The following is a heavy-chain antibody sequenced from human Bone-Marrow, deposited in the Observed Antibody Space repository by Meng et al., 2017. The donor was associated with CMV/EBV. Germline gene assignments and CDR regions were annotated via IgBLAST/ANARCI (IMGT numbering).Heavy chain of an antibody. CDR1: RFTFSTYW. CDR2: INSDGSDT. V-gene: IGHV3-74*01. Sequence: GESLKISCAASRFTFSTYWMHWVRQAPGKGLVWVSRINSDGSDTTYPDSVKGRFTISRDNAKNTVYLQMNSLRDEDTAVYYCARERPLNGMDVWGQGTTVTVSS. CDR3: ARERPLNGMDV. J-gene: IGHJ6*02.